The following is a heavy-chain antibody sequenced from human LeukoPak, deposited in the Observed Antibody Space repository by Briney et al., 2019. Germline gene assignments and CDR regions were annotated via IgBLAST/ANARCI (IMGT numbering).Heavy chain of an antibody. V-gene: IGHV3-7*01. D-gene: IGHD2-15*01. CDR3: ARGQLADTY. Sequence: PGGSLRLYCAASGFTFRTYWMSWDGPTPGKGLEWGAKIKPDGSEKSYLDSVKGRFTISRDNAKTSVYLQMNSLRVEDTALYYCARGQLADTYWGQGALVTVSS. CDR1: GFTFRTYW. CDR2: IKPDGSEK. J-gene: IGHJ4*02.